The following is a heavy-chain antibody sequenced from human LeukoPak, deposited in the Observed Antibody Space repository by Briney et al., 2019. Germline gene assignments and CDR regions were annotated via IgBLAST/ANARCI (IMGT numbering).Heavy chain of an antibody. D-gene: IGHD4-17*01. CDR3: ARTSTVTRPYYFDY. J-gene: IGHJ4*02. CDR1: GGSISSGGYY. V-gene: IGHV4-31*03. Sequence: SHTLSLTCTVSGGSISSGGYYWSWIRQHPGKGLEWIGYIYYSGSTYYNPSLKSRVTISVDTSKNQFSLKLSSVTAADTAVYYCARTSTVTRPYYFDYWGQGTLVTVSS. CDR2: IYYSGST.